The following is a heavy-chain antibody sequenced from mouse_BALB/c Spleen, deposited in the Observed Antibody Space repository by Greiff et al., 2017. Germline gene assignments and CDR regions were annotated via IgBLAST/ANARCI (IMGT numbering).Heavy chain of an antibody. CDR3: ARGGYYRHYAMDY. Sequence: EVKLMESGPELVKPGASVKISCKTSGYTFTEYTMHWVKQSHGKSLEWIGGINPNNGGTSYNQKFKGKATLTVDKSSSTAYMELRSLTSEDSAVYYCARGGYYRHYAMDYWGQGTSVTVSS. CDR1: GYTFTEYT. V-gene: IGHV1-18*01. CDR2: INPNNGGT. J-gene: IGHJ4*01. D-gene: IGHD2-3*01.